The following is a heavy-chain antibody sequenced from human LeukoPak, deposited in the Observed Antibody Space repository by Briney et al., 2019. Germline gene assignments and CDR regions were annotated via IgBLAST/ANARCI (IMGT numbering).Heavy chain of an antibody. Sequence: GSLRLSCAASGFTFSGYWMTWVRQAPGKGLEWVANIKQDGSEKYYVDSVKGRFTISRDSAKNSLYLQMNSLRAEDTAEYYCATSYSSGWSSYWGQGTLVTVSS. V-gene: IGHV3-7*03. J-gene: IGHJ4*02. CDR3: ATSYSSGWSSY. CDR1: GFTFSGYW. CDR2: IKQDGSEK. D-gene: IGHD6-19*01.